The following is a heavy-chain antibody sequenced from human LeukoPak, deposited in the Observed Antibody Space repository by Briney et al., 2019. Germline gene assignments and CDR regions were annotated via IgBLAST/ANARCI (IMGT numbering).Heavy chain of an antibody. D-gene: IGHD3-9*01. CDR1: GFTFSSYS. CDR3: AKEGIYDILTGYYTDY. V-gene: IGHV3-30*02. Sequence: GGSLRLSCAASGFTFSSYSMNWVRQAPGKGLEWVAFIRYDGSNKYYADSVKGRFTISRDNSKNTLYLQMNSLRAEDTAVYYCAKEGIYDILTGYYTDYWGQGTLVTVSS. CDR2: IRYDGSNK. J-gene: IGHJ4*02.